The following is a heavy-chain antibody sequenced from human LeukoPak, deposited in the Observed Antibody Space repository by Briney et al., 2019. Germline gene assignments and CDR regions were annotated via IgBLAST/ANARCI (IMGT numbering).Heavy chain of an antibody. CDR3: ARGGFTIGGKWFDP. CDR2: IYYSGST. J-gene: IGHJ5*02. Sequence: SETLSLTCTVSGGSISSYYWSWIRQPPGKGLEWIGYIYYSGSTNYNPSLKSRVTISVDTSKNQFSLNLSSVAAADTAVYYCARGGFTIGGKWFDPWGQGTLVIVSS. CDR1: GGSISSYY. V-gene: IGHV4-59*12. D-gene: IGHD3-3*01.